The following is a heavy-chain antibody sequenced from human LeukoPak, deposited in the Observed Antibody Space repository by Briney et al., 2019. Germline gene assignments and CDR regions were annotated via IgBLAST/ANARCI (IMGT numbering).Heavy chain of an antibody. V-gene: IGHV4-59*08. J-gene: IGHJ6*02. CDR2: IYYSGST. CDR3: ARLGPYSSSWSGYYYYGMDV. CDR1: GGSISSYY. Sequence: SETLSLTCTVSGGSISSYYWSWIRQPPGKGLEWIGYIYYSGSTNYNPSLKSRVTISVDTSKNQFSLKLSSVTAADTAVYYCARLGPYSSSWSGYYYYGMDVWGQGTTVTVSS. D-gene: IGHD6-13*01.